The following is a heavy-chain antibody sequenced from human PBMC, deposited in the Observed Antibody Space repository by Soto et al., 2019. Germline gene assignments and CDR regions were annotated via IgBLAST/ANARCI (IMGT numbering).Heavy chain of an antibody. V-gene: IGHV4-30-2*01. CDR3: ARGMTTVTTLEY. CDR2: IYHSGST. Sequence: SLTLSLTCGVSGDSITSGGYSCSWIRQPPGKGLEWIGYIYHSGSTYYNPSLKSRVTISVDRSKNQFSLKLSSVTAADTAVYYCARGMTTVTTLEYWGQGTLVTVSS. D-gene: IGHD4-4*01. J-gene: IGHJ4*02. CDR1: GDSITSGGYS.